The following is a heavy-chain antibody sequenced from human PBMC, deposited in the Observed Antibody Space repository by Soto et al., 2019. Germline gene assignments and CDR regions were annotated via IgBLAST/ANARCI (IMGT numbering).Heavy chain of an antibody. CDR1: GDSVSSKSAA. V-gene: IGHV6-1*01. CDR3: TRALSGSYDF. Sequence: PSQTLSLTCAISGDSVSSKSAAWNWIRQSPSRGLEWLGRTYYRSKWSNDYAVSVRSRVTINPDTSKNQFSLQLKSVTLEDTAVYYCTRALSGSYDFWGQGTLVTVSS. D-gene: IGHD1-26*01. J-gene: IGHJ4*02. CDR2: TYYRSKWSN.